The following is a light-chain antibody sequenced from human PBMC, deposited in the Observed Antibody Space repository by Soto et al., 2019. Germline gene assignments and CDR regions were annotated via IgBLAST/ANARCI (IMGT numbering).Light chain of an antibody. CDR3: QQYYSTPT. Sequence: DIVMTQSPDSLAVSLGERATINCKSSQSVLYSSNNKNYLAWYQQKPGQPPKLLIYWASTRESGVPDRFSGSGSGTDFTLTISRLQAEDVAGYYCQQYYSTPTFGQGTKVEIK. CDR2: WAS. CDR1: QSVLYSSNNKNY. J-gene: IGKJ1*01. V-gene: IGKV4-1*01.